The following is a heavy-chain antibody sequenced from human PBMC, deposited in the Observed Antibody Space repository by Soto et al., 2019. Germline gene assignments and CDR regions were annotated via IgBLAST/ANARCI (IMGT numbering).Heavy chain of an antibody. J-gene: IGHJ6*02. CDR2: IYYSGST. D-gene: IGHD3-10*01. Sequence: PSETLSLTCTVSGGSIGSYYWSWIRQPPGKGLEWIGYIYYSGSTNYNPSLKSRVIISHDTSKNQFSLRLSSVTAADTAVYFCARDGRRMLRGFSFYNGMDVWGQGTTVTVSS. CDR3: ARDGRRMLRGFSFYNGMDV. CDR1: GGSIGSYY. V-gene: IGHV4-59*01.